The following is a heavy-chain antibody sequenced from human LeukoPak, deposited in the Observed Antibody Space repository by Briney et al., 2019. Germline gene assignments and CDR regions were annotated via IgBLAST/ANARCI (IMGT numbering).Heavy chain of an antibody. J-gene: IGHJ4*02. CDR3: AREAPDTVMVPFDY. CDR1: GFTFSSYS. V-gene: IGHV3-21*01. Sequence: GGSLRLSCAASGFTFSSYSMNWVRQAPGKGLEWVSAISSRSIYIYYADSVKGRFTISRDNAKNSLYLQMNGLRAEDTAVYYCAREAPDTVMVPFDYWGQGTLVTVSS. CDR2: ISSRSIYI. D-gene: IGHD5-18*01.